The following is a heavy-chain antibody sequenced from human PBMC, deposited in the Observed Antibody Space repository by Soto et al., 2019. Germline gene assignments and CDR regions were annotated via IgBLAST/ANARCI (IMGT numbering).Heavy chain of an antibody. CDR3: AKDQMRQPLYSWFDP. Sequence: LGGPLRLSCASPGFTFSSYAMSWVRQARGKGLEWVSAISGSGGSTYYAPSVKGRFTISRDNSKNTLYLQMNSLSAEDTAVYYCAKDQMRQPLYSWFDPWGQGTLVTVSS. D-gene: IGHD3-16*01. CDR1: GFTFSSYA. V-gene: IGHV3-23*01. CDR2: ISGSGGST. J-gene: IGHJ5*02.